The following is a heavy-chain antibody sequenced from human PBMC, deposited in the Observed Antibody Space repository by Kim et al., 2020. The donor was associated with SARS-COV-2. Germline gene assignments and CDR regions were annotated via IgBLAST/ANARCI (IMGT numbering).Heavy chain of an antibody. CDR3: ARMIGVCGSSWYWDGYGMEV. Sequence: SVKVSCKASGYTFSSYAISWVRQAPGQGLEWMGGIIPICGTANYAQKFQGRVTITADESTSTAYMELSSLRSEDTAVYYCARMIGVCGSSWYWDGYGMEVWGQGTTVTVSS. J-gene: IGHJ6*02. CDR1: GYTFSSYA. D-gene: IGHD6-13*01. V-gene: IGHV1-69*13. CDR2: IIPICGTA.